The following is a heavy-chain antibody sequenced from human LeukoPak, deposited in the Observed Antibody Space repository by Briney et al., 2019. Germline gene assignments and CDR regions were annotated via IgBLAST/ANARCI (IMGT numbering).Heavy chain of an antibody. J-gene: IGHJ4*02. CDR2: ITTSGDNT. Sequence: GGSLRLSCTASGFTFASHSMTWVRQAPGKGLEWVSAITTSGDNTYYAESVRGRFTISRDNSKNTLSLQMNSLRVEDTAVYYCARDFPGLVWFGNWGQGSLVTVSS. V-gene: IGHV3-23*01. D-gene: IGHD3-10*01. CDR1: GFTFASHS. CDR3: ARDFPGLVWFGN.